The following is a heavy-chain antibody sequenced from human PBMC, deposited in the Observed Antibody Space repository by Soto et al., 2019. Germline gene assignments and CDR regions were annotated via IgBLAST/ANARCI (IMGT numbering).Heavy chain of an antibody. V-gene: IGHV4-59*08. Sequence: ETLSLTCTVSGGSISSYYWSWIRQPPGKGLEWIGYIYYSGSTNYNPYLTSRVTISVDTSKNQFSLTLNSVTATDTAVYYCARLHRTSPGCVPLDSWGHGTLVTVSS. J-gene: IGHJ5*01. D-gene: IGHD2-2*01. CDR2: IYYSGST. CDR3: ARLHRTSPGCVPLDS. CDR1: GGSISSYY.